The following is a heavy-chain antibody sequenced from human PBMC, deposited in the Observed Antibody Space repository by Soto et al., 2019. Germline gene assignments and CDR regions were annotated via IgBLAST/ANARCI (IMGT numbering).Heavy chain of an antibody. Sequence: QLQLQESGSGLVKPSQTLSLTCAVSGGSISSGGYSWSWIRQPPGKGLEWIGYIYQSGSTYYNLPHKRRVTISIDRTKHRSSLTLGSVTAAATAVYYCVAGGARPRYYWGQGALVTVSS. J-gene: IGHJ4*02. CDR3: VAGGARPRYY. CDR2: IYQSGST. V-gene: IGHV4-30-2*01. CDR1: GGSISSGGYS. D-gene: IGHD3-10*01.